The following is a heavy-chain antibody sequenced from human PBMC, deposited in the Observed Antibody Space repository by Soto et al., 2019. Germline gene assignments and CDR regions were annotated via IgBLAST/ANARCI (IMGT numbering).Heavy chain of an antibody. CDR1: GYTFTSYG. V-gene: IGHV1-18*01. CDR3: ARGYYYDISGYGAWFDL. D-gene: IGHD3-22*01. Sequence: ASGKVSCKASGYTFTSYGISWVRQAPGQGLEWMGWISAYNGNTNYAQKLQGRVTMTTDTSTSTAYMELRSLGSDDTAVYYCARGYYYDISGYGAWFDLWGQGTLVTVSS. CDR2: ISAYNGNT. J-gene: IGHJ5*02.